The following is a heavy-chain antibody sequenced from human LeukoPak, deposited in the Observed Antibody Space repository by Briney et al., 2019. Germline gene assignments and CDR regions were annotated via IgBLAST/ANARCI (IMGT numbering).Heavy chain of an antibody. V-gene: IGHV1-8*01. CDR1: GYTFTSYD. Sequence: ASVKVSCKASGYTFTSYDINWVRQAPGQGLEWMGWMSPNSDNTGYTRNFQGRVSMTWDTSISTAYMELSSLKSEDTVVYYCASGAVIIDGYYYYYMDVWGKGTTVTVSS. CDR3: ASGAVIIDGYYYYYMDV. D-gene: IGHD3-3*01. J-gene: IGHJ6*03. CDR2: MSPNSDNT.